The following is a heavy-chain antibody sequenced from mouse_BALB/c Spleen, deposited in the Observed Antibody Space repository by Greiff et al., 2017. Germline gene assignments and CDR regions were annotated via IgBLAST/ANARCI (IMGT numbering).Heavy chain of an antibody. CDR2: INPYNDGT. V-gene: IGHV1-14*01. CDR1: GYTFTSYV. D-gene: IGHD2-1*01. J-gene: IGHJ2*01. Sequence: EVQLQESGPELVKPGASVKMSCKASGYTFTSYVMHWVKQKPGQGLEWIGYINPYNDGTKYNEKFKGKATLTSDKSSSTAYMELSSLTSEDSAVYYCARYGNEYYFDYWGQGTTLTVSS. CDR3: ARYGNEYYFDY.